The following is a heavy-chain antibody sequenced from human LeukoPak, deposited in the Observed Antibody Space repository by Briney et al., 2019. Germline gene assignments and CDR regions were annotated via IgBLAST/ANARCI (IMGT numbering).Heavy chain of an antibody. CDR1: GLTFSSYS. J-gene: IGHJ6*03. CDR3: ARLAGPYYYYYYMDV. CDR2: ISSSSSYI. Sequence: GGSLRLSCAASGLTFSSYSMNWVRQAPGKGLEWVSSISSSSSYIYYADSVKGRFTISRDNAKNSLYLQMNSLRAEDTAVYYCARLAGPYYYYYYMDVWGKGTTVTVSS. D-gene: IGHD6-19*01. V-gene: IGHV3-21*01.